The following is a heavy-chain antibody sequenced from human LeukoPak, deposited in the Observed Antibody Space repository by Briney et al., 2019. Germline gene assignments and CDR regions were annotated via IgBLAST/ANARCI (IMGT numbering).Heavy chain of an antibody. D-gene: IGHD5-18*01. CDR3: AKGPRIQLWSGYYYYMDV. V-gene: IGHV1-46*01. CDR2: ISPSGGST. CDR1: GYTFTSKY. J-gene: IGHJ6*03. Sequence: ASVKVSCKAFGYTFTSKYMHWVRQAPGQGPEGMGVISPSGGSTNYAQKFQARVTLTRDMSTSTDYLELSSLRSEDTAAYSCAKGPRIQLWSGYYYYMDVWGKGTTVTVSS.